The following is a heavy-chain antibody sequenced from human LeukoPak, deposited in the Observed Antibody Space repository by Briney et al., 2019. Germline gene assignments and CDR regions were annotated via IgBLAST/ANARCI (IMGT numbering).Heavy chain of an antibody. CDR2: INHSGST. J-gene: IGHJ5*02. CDR1: GGSFSGYY. Sequence: PSESLSLTCAVYGGSFSGYYWSWIRQPPGKGLEWIGEINHSGSTNYNPSLKSRVTISVDTSKNQFSLKLSSVTAADTAVYYCAMMNGWFDPWGQGTLVTVSS. D-gene: IGHD1-1*01. CDR3: AMMNGWFDP. V-gene: IGHV4-34*01.